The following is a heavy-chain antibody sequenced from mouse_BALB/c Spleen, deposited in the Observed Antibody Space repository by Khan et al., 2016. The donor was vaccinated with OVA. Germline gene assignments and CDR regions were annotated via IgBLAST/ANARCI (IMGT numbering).Heavy chain of an antibody. CDR2: IIPSTDYT. CDR1: GYTFTTYT. Sequence: QVQLKQSGAELARPGASVKMSCKASGYTFTTYTIHWVKQRPGQGLEWIGYIIPSTDYTTYNQKFKDKATLTADKSSSTAYMQLSSVTSDDSAVYYCAKEGAYYRSDGWFAYWGQGTLVTVSA. CDR3: AKEGAYYRSDGWFAY. V-gene: IGHV1-4*01. J-gene: IGHJ3*01. D-gene: IGHD2-14*01.